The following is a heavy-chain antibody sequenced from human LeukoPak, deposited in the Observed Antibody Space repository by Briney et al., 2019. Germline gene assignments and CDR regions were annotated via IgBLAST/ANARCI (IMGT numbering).Heavy chain of an antibody. D-gene: IGHD3-22*01. J-gene: IGHJ4*02. CDR1: GGSISSSSYY. CDR3: ARGRPQYHYDRSGYLNY. CDR2: INHSGST. Sequence: SETLSLTCTVSGGSISSSSYYWSWVRQPPGKGLEWIGEINHSGSTRYNPSLKSRVTISVDTSKNQFSLKMSSVTAADTAVYYCARGRPQYHYDRSGYLNYWGQGTLVTVSS. V-gene: IGHV4-39*07.